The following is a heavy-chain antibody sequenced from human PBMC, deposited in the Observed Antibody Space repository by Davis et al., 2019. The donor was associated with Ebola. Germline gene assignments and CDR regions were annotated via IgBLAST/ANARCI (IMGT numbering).Heavy chain of an antibody. Sequence: GGSLRLSCRVSGFTFGDYAINWVRQVPGKGLEWVGFIRSKAYGGRPAYAASVKDRFTISRDDSKTIAYLQLDSLKTEDTAVYYCAKFSRAGESDWGQGTLVTVSS. CDR3: AKFSRAGESD. V-gene: IGHV3-49*04. J-gene: IGHJ4*02. CDR1: GFTFGDYA. CDR2: IRSKAYGGRP. D-gene: IGHD6-13*01.